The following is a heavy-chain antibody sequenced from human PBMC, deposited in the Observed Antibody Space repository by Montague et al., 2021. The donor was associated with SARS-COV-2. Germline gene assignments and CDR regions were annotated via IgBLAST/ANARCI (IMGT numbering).Heavy chain of an antibody. J-gene: IGHJ3*02. V-gene: IGHV4-38-2*02. CDR3: AKVAGSHDTFGI. Sequence: SETLSLTCTVSGYSISTGYYWVWIRQPPGKGLEWIGTIYHSGSTYFNPSLKSRVTISVDTSKNQFSLNLSSVTAADTAVYYCAKVAGSHDTFGIWGRGTMVTGYS. CDR1: GYSISTGYY. CDR2: IYHSGST. D-gene: IGHD6-19*01.